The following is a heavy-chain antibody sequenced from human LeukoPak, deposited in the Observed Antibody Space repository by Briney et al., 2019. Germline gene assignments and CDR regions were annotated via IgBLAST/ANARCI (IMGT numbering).Heavy chain of an antibody. Sequence: SETLSLTCAVYGGSFSGYYWSWIRQPPGKGLEWIGEINHSGSTNYNPSLKSRVTISVDTSKNQFSLKLSSVTAADTAVYYCARHYVWGSYRYRSDFDYWGQGTLVTVSS. D-gene: IGHD3-16*02. CDR2: INHSGST. J-gene: IGHJ4*02. CDR3: ARHYVWGSYRYRSDFDY. CDR1: GGSFSGYY. V-gene: IGHV4-34*01.